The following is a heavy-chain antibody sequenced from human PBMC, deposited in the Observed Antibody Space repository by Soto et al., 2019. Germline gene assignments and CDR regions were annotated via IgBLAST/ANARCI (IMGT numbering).Heavy chain of an antibody. V-gene: IGHV3-48*02. J-gene: IGHJ4*02. CDR3: AREVGSMIVVVITDFDY. D-gene: IGHD3-22*01. CDR2: ISSSSSTI. Sequence: EVQLVESGGGLVQPGGSLRLSCAASGFTFSSYSMNWVRQAPGKGLEWVSDISSSSSTIYYADSVKGRFTISRDNAKNSLYLQVDSLRDEYTAVYYCAREVGSMIVVVITDFDYWGQGSLVTASS. CDR1: GFTFSSYS.